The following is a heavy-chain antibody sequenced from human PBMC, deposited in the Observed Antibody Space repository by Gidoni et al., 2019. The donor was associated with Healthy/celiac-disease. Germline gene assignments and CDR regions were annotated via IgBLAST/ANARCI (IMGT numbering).Heavy chain of an antibody. CDR1: GGSISSYY. CDR3: ARAALIVGATAGVFDY. J-gene: IGHJ4*02. CDR2: IYYSGST. Sequence: QVQLQESGPGLVKPSETLSLTCPVSGGSISSYYWSWIRQPPGKGLEWIGYIYYSGSTNYNPSLKSRVTISVDTSKNQFSLKLSSVTAADTAVYYCARAALIVGATAGVFDYWGQGTLVTVSS. D-gene: IGHD1-26*01. V-gene: IGHV4-59*01.